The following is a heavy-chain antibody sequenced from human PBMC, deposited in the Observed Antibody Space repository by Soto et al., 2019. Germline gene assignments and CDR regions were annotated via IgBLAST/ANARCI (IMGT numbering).Heavy chain of an antibody. CDR1: GYTFTSYG. J-gene: IGHJ6*02. CDR3: ASNYLYYYGSGNTNYYGMDV. Sequence: QVQLVQSGAEVKKPGASVKVSCKASGYTFTSYGISWVRQAPGQGLEWMGWISAYNGNTNYAQKLQGRVTMTTHTSTGTAYMELRSLRSDDTAVYYCASNYLYYYGSGNTNYYGMDVWGQGTTVTVSS. CDR2: ISAYNGNT. D-gene: IGHD3-10*01. V-gene: IGHV1-18*01.